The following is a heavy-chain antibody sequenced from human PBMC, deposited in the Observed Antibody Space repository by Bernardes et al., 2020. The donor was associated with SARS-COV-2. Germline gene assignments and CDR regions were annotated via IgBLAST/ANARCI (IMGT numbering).Heavy chain of an antibody. J-gene: IGHJ1*01. V-gene: IGHV3-23*01. CDR1: GFTFSSYA. Sequence: GGSLRLSCAASGFTFSSYAMSWVRQAPGKGLEWVSAISGSGGSTYYADSVKGRFTISRDNSKNTLYLQMNSLRAEDTAVYYCAKWEAFSSGYYTPSAEYFQHWGQGTLVTVSS. D-gene: IGHD3-22*01. CDR3: AKWEAFSSGYYTPSAEYFQH. CDR2: ISGSGGST.